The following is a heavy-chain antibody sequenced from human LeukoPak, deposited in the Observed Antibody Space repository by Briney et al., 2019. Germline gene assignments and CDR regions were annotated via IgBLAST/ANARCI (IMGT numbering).Heavy chain of an antibody. Sequence: PPETLSLTCTVSGGSISSYYWSWIRQPPGKGLEWIGYIYYSGSTDSNPSLKSRVTTSVDTSKNQISLKLSSVPAADTAVFYCARTYCRGGSCHFDYWGQGTLVTVSS. V-gene: IGHV4-59*08. CDR3: ARTYCRGGSCHFDY. J-gene: IGHJ4*02. CDR1: GGSISSYY. CDR2: IYYSGST. D-gene: IGHD2-15*01.